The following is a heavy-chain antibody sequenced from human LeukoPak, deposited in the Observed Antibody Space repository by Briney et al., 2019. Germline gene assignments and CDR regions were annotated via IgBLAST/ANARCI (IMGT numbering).Heavy chain of an antibody. CDR2: ITWNSDRL. CDR1: GFTFDDYP. CDR3: DKALRFDYFDH. Sequence: PGRSLRLSCAASGFTFDDYPMHWVRQAPGKGLEWVSGITWNSDRLDYADSVKGRFIISRDNAKNSLYLQMNSLRGEDTALYFCDKALRFDYFDHWGQGTLVTVSS. V-gene: IGHV3-9*01. D-gene: IGHD5-24*01. J-gene: IGHJ4*02.